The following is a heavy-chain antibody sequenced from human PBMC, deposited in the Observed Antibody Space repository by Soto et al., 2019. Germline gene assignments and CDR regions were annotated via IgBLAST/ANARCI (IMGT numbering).Heavy chain of an antibody. V-gene: IGHV3-30*09. D-gene: IGHD3-22*01. Sequence: QVQLVESGGGVVQPGRSLRLSCAASGFTFSSYAMHWVRQAPGKGLEWVAVISYDGSNKYYADSVKGRFAISRDNSKNALYLQMNSLRAEDTAVYYCARALRDSSGYYYSDYWGQGTLVTVSS. CDR3: ARALRDSSGYYYSDY. CDR1: GFTFSSYA. CDR2: ISYDGSNK. J-gene: IGHJ4*02.